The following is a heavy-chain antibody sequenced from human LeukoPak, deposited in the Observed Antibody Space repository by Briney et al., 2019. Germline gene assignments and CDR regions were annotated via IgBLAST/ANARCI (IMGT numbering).Heavy chain of an antibody. CDR1: GFTFTNYW. V-gene: IGHV3-7*03. D-gene: IGHD3-9*01. CDR3: AKAPNDNYYYMDV. J-gene: IGHJ6*03. Sequence: GGSLRLSCAASGFTFTNYWMSWVRQAPGKGLEWVASIRPDGSEKYYVDSVKGRFTISRDNAKTSLYLQMNSLRAEDTAVYYCAKAPNDNYYYMDVWGKGTTVTVSS. CDR2: IRPDGSEK.